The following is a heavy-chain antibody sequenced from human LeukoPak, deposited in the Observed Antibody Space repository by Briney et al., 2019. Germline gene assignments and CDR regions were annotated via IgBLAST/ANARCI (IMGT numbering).Heavy chain of an antibody. Sequence: PSETLSLTCTVSGGSISSYYWSWIRQPPGKGLEWIGYIYHSGSTYYNPSLKSRVTISVDRSKNQFSLKLSSVTAADTAVYYCARLAAYCSSTSCYSYEDYMDVWGKGTTVTVSS. V-gene: IGHV4-59*12. CDR1: GGSISSYY. J-gene: IGHJ6*03. CDR2: IYHSGST. D-gene: IGHD2-2*02. CDR3: ARLAAYCSSTSCYSYEDYMDV.